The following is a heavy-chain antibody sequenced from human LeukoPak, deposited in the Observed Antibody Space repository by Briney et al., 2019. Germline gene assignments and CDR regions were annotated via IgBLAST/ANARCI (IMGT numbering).Heavy chain of an antibody. D-gene: IGHD1-26*01. CDR2: IHASGST. J-gene: IGHJ4*02. CDR1: SGSISSGNYY. Sequence: SETLSLTCTVSSGSISSGNYYWSWIRQPAGKGLEWIGRIHASGSTTFNPSLKSRVTISVDTSENQFSLKLSSVTAADTAVYYCARDTDWDGFDYWGQGTLVTVSS. V-gene: IGHV4-61*02. CDR3: ARDTDWDGFDY.